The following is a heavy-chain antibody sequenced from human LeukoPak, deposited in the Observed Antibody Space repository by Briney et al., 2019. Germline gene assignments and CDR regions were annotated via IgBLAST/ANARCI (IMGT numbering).Heavy chain of an antibody. Sequence: GGSLRLSCAASGFTFDDYTMHWVRQAPGKGLEWVSLISWDGGSTYYADSVKGRFTISRDNSKNSLYLQMNSLRTEDTALYYCAKDPTYYYGSGSYSGYYYYYMDVWGKGTTVTVSS. CDR1: GFTFDDYT. CDR3: AKDPTYYYGSGSYSGYYYYYMDV. J-gene: IGHJ6*03. D-gene: IGHD3-10*01. CDR2: ISWDGGST. V-gene: IGHV3-43*01.